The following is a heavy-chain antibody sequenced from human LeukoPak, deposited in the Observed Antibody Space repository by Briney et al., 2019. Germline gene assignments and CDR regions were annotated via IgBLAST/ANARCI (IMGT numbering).Heavy chain of an antibody. CDR1: GFTFSNAW. CDR3: TTDYYGSGSVH. J-gene: IGHJ4*02. V-gene: IGHV3-15*01. Sequence: GGSLRLSCAASGFTFSNAWMSWVRQAPGKGLEWVGRIKSKTDGGTTDYAAPVKGRFTISRDDSKNTQYLQMNSLKTEDTAVYYCTTDYYGSGSVHWGQGTLVTVSS. D-gene: IGHD3-10*01. CDR2: IKSKTDGGTT.